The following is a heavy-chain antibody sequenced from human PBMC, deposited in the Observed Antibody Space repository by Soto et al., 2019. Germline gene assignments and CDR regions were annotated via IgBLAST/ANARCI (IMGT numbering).Heavy chain of an antibody. CDR3: ARGGDYYGSFDP. Sequence: QVQLQQWGAGLLKLSETLSLTCAVYGGSFSGYYWSWIRQPPGKGLEWIGEINHSGSTNYNPSLKSRVTISVDTSKNQFSLKLSSVTAADTAVYYCARGGDYYGSFDPWGQGTLVTVSS. J-gene: IGHJ5*02. V-gene: IGHV4-34*01. CDR2: INHSGST. CDR1: GGSFSGYY. D-gene: IGHD3-10*01.